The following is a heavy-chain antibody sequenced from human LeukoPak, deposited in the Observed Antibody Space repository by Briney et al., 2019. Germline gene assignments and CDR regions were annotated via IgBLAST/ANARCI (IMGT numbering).Heavy chain of an antibody. CDR2: IKSKTDGGTT. J-gene: IGHJ4*02. Sequence: GGSLRLSCAASGFTFSNAWMSWVRQAPGKGLEWVGRIKSKTDGGTTDYAAPVKGRFTISRDDSQNTLYLQMNSLKTEDTAVYYCTTGATRAYSGSYSNCWGQGTLVTVSS. CDR1: GFTFSNAW. V-gene: IGHV3-15*01. CDR3: TTGATRAYSGSYSNC. D-gene: IGHD1-26*01.